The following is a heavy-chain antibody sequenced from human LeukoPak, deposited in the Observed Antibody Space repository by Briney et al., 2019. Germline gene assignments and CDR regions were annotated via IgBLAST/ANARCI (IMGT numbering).Heavy chain of an antibody. CDR3: AKDKGEYYYDSSDQTFDY. Sequence: PGRSLRLSCAASGFTFSSYGMHWVRQAPGKGLEWVAVISYDGSNKYYADSVKGRFTISRDNSKNTLYLQMNSLRAEDTALYYCAKDKGEYYYDSSDQTFDYWGQGTLVTVSS. CDR2: ISYDGSNK. V-gene: IGHV3-30*18. J-gene: IGHJ4*02. D-gene: IGHD3-22*01. CDR1: GFTFSSYG.